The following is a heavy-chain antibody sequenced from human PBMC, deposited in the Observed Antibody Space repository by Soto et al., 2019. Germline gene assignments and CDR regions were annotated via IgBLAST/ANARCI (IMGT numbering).Heavy chain of an antibody. CDR2: ITGGGDAT. CDR3: ARKVLGSTTRPDYWYFDL. J-gene: IGHJ2*01. D-gene: IGHD3-10*01. V-gene: IGHV3-23*01. Sequence: EVQLLESGGGLVQPGGSLRLSCAASGFTFINYAMNWVRQAPGKGLQWVATITGGGDATFYTDSVKGRFTISRDFPSNTASLQMNSLGVDDTAVYYCARKVLGSTTRPDYWYFDLWGRGTLVTVSS. CDR1: GFTFINYA.